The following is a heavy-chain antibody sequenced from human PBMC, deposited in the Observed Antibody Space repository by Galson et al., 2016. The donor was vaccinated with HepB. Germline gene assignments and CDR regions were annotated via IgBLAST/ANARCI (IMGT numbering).Heavy chain of an antibody. CDR2: TYHRPKWFS. CDR3: TRVKELGRGFHS. J-gene: IGHJ4*02. CDR1: GDSVSSNNAG. D-gene: IGHD7-27*01. Sequence: CAISGDSVSSNNAGWNWIRQSPSRGLEWLGRTYHRPKWFSDYAESAKSRRTIKPDTTKNQFSLQLNSVTVEDTAVYYCTRVKELGRGFHSWGQGTLVIVSS. V-gene: IGHV6-1*01.